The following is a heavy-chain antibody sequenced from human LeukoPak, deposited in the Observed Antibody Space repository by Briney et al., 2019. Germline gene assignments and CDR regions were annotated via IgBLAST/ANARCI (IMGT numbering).Heavy chain of an antibody. V-gene: IGHV4-39*01. CDR1: GGPISSSSYY. CDR3: ARRLYYYGSGSYYFDY. J-gene: IGHJ4*02. D-gene: IGHD3-10*01. Sequence: ASETLSLTCTVSGGPISSSSYYWGWIRQPPGKGLEWIGSIYYSGSTYYNPSLKSRVTISVDTSKNQFSLKLSSVTAADTAVYYCARRLYYYGSGSYYFDYWGKGTLVTVSS. CDR2: IYYSGST.